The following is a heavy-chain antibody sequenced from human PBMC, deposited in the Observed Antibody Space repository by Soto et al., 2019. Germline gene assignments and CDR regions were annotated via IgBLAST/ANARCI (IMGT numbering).Heavy chain of an antibody. CDR1: GFTFSSYA. CDR2: ISSNGSST. V-gene: IGHV3-64*01. CDR3: ARGDSSSWYDHFDY. J-gene: IGHJ4*02. Sequence: EVQLVESGGGLDQPGGSLRLSCAASGFTFSSYAMHWVRQAPGKGLEYVSAISSNGSSTYYANSVKGRFTISRDNSKNTLYLQMGSLRAEDMAVYYCARGDSSSWYDHFDYWGQGTLVTVSS. D-gene: IGHD6-13*01.